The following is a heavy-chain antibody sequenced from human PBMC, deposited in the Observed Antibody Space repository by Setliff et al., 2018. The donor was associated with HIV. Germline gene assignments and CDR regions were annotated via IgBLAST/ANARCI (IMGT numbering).Heavy chain of an antibody. CDR3: ARINPFGDYQDSYFYYMDV. J-gene: IGHJ6*03. V-gene: IGHV4-31*03. D-gene: IGHD4-17*01. Sequence: KTSETLSLTCTVSGASIGSGHSYWSWIRQHPGKGLEWIGNIYYNGSSYHNPSLKSRVTISVDTSKNQFSLNLRSVTAADTAVYYCARINPFGDYQDSYFYYMDVWGKGTTVTVSS. CDR1: GASIGSGHSY. CDR2: IYYNGSS.